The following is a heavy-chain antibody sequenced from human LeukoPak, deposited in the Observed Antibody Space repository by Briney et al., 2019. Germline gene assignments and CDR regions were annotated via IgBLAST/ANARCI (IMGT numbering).Heavy chain of an antibody. V-gene: IGHV3-48*02. CDR3: ARGYYYGMDV. CDR1: GFTFNTYS. Sequence: PGGSLRLSCAASGFTFNTYSMNWVRQAPGKGLEWVSYISSSSSSTIYYADSVKGRFTISRDNAKNSLYLQMNSLRDEDTAVYFCARGYYYGMDVWGQGTTVTVSS. CDR2: ISSSSSSTI. J-gene: IGHJ6*02.